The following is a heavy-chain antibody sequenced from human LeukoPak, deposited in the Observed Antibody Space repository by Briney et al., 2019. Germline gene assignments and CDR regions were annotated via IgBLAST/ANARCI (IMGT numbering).Heavy chain of an antibody. CDR1: GFTFDDYA. J-gene: IGHJ4*02. Sequence: GGSLRLSCAASGFTFDDYAMHWVRQAPGKGLEWVSGISWNSGSIGYADSVKGRFTISRDNAKNSMYLQMNSLRDEDTAVYYCARDRGRVFDYWGQGTLVTVSS. V-gene: IGHV3-9*01. CDR2: ISWNSGSI. D-gene: IGHD2-15*01. CDR3: ARDRGRVFDY.